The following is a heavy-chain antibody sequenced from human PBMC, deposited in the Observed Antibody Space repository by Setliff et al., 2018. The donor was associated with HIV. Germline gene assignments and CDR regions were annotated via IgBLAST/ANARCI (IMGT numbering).Heavy chain of an antibody. J-gene: IGHJ3*02. V-gene: IGHV1-8*01. CDR2: INPNSGNT. CDR1: GYTFSSDE. Sequence: ASVKVSCKASGYTFSSDEIGWVRHVTGQGFEWLGWINPNSGNTGYAQKFQGRVTVTRDTSINTAYMELSSLRADDTAVYYCARPSLYHNNHGYYDAFDIWGQGTTVTVS. D-gene: IGHD3-22*01. CDR3: ARPSLYHNNHGYYDAFDI.